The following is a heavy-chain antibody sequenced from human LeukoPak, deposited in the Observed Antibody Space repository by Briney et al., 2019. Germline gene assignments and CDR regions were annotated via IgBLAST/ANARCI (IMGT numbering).Heavy chain of an antibody. J-gene: IGHJ4*02. D-gene: IGHD1-26*01. CDR1: GFTFNNYT. CDR2: ISGSGFST. Sequence: GGSLRLSCAASGFTFNNYTTSWVRQAPGKGLEWVSSISGSGFSTYYADSVKGRFTIFRDNSKNTLYLQINSLRAEDTAVYYCARHRSSGSYLDYWGQGTLVTVST. V-gene: IGHV3-23*01. CDR3: ARHRSSGSYLDY.